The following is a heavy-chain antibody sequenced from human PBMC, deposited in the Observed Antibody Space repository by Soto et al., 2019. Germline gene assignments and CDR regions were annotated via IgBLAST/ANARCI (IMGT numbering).Heavy chain of an antibody. CDR3: ARAAAAGFPFYYYGMDV. D-gene: IGHD6-13*01. J-gene: IGHJ6*02. V-gene: IGHV3-23*01. Sequence: PGGSLRLSCAASGFTFSSYAMSWVRQAPGKGLEWVSAISGSGGSTYYADSVKGRFTISRDNSKNTLYLQMNSLRAEDTAVYYCARAAAAGFPFYYYGMDVWGQGTTVTVSS. CDR2: ISGSGGST. CDR1: GFTFSSYA.